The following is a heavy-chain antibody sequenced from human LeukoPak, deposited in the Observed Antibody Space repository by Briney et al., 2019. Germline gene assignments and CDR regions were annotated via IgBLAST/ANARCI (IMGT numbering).Heavy chain of an antibody. V-gene: IGHV3-30*18. Sequence: GGSLRLSCAASGFTFSSDGMHWVRQAPGKGLEWVAVISYDGSNKYYADSVKGRFTISRDNSKNTLYLQMNSLRAEDTAVYYCAKGSRIVVVAAADYWGQGTLVTVSS. CDR2: ISYDGSNK. CDR1: GFTFSSDG. D-gene: IGHD2-15*01. CDR3: AKGSRIVVVAAADY. J-gene: IGHJ4*02.